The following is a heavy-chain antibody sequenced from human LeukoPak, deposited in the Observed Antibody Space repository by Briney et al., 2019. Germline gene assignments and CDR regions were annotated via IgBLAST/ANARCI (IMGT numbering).Heavy chain of an antibody. J-gene: IGHJ3*01. V-gene: IGHV3-30*02. CDR2: IRYDGSNK. CDR3: ARGRGGYPD. Sequence: GGSLRLSCAASGFNFRTYGMHWVRQAPGKGLDWVAFIRYDGSNKYYADSVKGRFTISRDNSKNTLYLQMNSLRADDTAVYYCARGRGGYPDWGQGTMVTVSS. D-gene: IGHD5-12*01. CDR1: GFNFRTYG.